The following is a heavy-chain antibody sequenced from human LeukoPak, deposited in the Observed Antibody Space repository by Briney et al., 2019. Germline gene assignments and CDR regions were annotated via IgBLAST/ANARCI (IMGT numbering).Heavy chain of an antibody. V-gene: IGHV1-58*01. J-gene: IGHJ3*02. CDR2: IVVGSGNT. CDR1: GFTFTSSA. D-gene: IGHD3-3*01. Sequence: SVKVSCKASGFTFTSSAVQWVRQARGQRLEWIGWIVVGSGNTNYAQKFQERVTITRDMSISTAYMELSSLRSEDTAVYYCARVYDFWSGSPLKLAFDIWGQGTMVTVSS. CDR3: ARVYDFWSGSPLKLAFDI.